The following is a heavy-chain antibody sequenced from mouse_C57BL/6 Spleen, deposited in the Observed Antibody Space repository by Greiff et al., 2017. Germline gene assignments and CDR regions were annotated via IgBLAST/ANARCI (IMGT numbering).Heavy chain of an antibody. Sequence: LQESGAELVRPGTSVKMSCKASGYTFTNYWIGWAKQRPGHGLEWIGDIYPGGGYTNYNEKFKGKATLTADKSSSTAYMQFSSLTSEDSAIYYCARWGYGVGFAYWGQGTLVTVSA. J-gene: IGHJ3*01. CDR3: ARWGYGVGFAY. V-gene: IGHV1-63*01. CDR1: GYTFTNYW. CDR2: IYPGGGYT. D-gene: IGHD3-1*01.